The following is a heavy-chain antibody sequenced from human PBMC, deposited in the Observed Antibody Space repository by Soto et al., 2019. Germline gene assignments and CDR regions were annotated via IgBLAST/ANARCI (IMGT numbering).Heavy chain of an antibody. D-gene: IGHD3-16*01. J-gene: IGHJ4*02. CDR2: IYYSGTT. V-gene: IGHV4-28*01. Sequence: SETLSLTCAVSGYSISSSIWWGWIRQPPGKGLEWIGYIYYSGTTYYNPSLKSRVTISVDTSKNQFSLKLTSVTAADTAVYYCARRWGTTFDYWGQGTLVTVSS. CDR1: GYSISSSIW. CDR3: ARRWGTTFDY.